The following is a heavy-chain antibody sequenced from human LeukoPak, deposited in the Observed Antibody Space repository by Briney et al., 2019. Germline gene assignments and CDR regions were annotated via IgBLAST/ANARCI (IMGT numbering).Heavy chain of an antibody. D-gene: IGHD2-15*01. CDR2: INPNSGGT. CDR3: ARDKALRYCSGGSCYDYYYYMDV. CDR1: GYTFTGYY. V-gene: IGHV1-2*02. Sequence: ASVKVSCKASGYTFTGYYMHWVRQAPGQGLEWMGWINPNSGGTNYAQKFQGRVTMTRDTSISTAYMELSRLRSDDTAVYYCARDKALRYCSGGSCYDYYYYMDVWGKGTTVTVSS. J-gene: IGHJ6*03.